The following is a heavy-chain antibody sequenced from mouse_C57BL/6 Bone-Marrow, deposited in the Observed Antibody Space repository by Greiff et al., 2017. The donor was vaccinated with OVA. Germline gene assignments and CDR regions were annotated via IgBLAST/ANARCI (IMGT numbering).Heavy chain of an antibody. J-gene: IGHJ2*01. CDR2: IYPRSGNT. CDR1: GYTFTSYG. V-gene: IGHV1-81*01. Sequence: QVQLKESGAELARPGASVKLSCKASGYTFTSYGISWVKQRTGQGLEWIGEIYPRSGNTYYNEKFKGKATLTADKSSSTAYMELRSLTSEDSAVYFCAIIYDGYYFDYWGQGTTLTVSS. CDR3: AIIYDGYYFDY. D-gene: IGHD2-3*01.